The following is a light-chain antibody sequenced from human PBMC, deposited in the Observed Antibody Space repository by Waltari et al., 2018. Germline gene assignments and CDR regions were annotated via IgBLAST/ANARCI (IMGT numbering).Light chain of an antibody. J-gene: IGKJ4*01. Sequence: ELVLPQSPGTLSLSPGERATLPCRASPSVSSSYLAWYQQKPGQAPRLLIYGASSRATGIPDRFSGSGSGTDFTLTISRLEPEDFAVYYCQQYGSSPLTFGGGTKVEIK. CDR3: QQYGSSPLT. V-gene: IGKV3-20*01. CDR2: GAS. CDR1: PSVSSSY.